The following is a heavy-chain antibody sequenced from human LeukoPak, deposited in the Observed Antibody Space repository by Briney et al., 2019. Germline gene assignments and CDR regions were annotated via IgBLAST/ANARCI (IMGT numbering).Heavy chain of an antibody. V-gene: IGHV1-2*02. Sequence: VASVKVSCKASGYTFTGYYMHWVRQAPGQGLEWMGWINPNSGGTNYAQKFQGRVTMTRDTSISTAYMELSRLRSDDTAVYYCACSGSLGNYYYMDVWGKGTTVTVSS. CDR3: ACSGSLGNYYYMDV. D-gene: IGHD1-26*01. CDR2: INPNSGGT. J-gene: IGHJ6*03. CDR1: GYTFTGYY.